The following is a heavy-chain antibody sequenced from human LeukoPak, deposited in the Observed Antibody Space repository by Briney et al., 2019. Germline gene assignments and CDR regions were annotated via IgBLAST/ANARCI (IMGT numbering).Heavy chain of an antibody. CDR1: VGSISSSSYY. Sequence: SETLSLTCTVSVGSISSSSYYWGWIRQPPGKGLEWIGSIYYSGSTYYNPSLKSRVTISVDTSKNQFSLKLSSVTAADTAVYYCARHAVMTTSAFDIWGQGTMVTVSS. J-gene: IGHJ3*02. D-gene: IGHD3-22*01. V-gene: IGHV4-39*01. CDR2: IYYSGST. CDR3: ARHAVMTTSAFDI.